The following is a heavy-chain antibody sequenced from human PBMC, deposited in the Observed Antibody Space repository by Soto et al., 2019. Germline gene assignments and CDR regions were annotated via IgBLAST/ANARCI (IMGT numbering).Heavy chain of an antibody. CDR3: AKENMERGGLFDY. CDR1: GFPFISYA. CDR2: ISGSGSKT. Sequence: GGSLRRSCAASGFPFISYAMSWVRQAPGKGLEWVSAISGSGSKTYYADSVKGRFTISRDNSKNTLYLQMNSLRAEDTAVYYCAKENMERGGLFDYWGQGTLVTVSS. V-gene: IGHV3-23*01. J-gene: IGHJ4*02. D-gene: IGHD1-1*01.